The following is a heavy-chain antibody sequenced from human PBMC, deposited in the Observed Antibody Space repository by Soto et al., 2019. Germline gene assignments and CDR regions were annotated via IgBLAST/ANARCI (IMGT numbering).Heavy chain of an antibody. V-gene: IGHV3-30-3*01. CDR3: ARSRSGAVADSFDY. D-gene: IGHD3-10*01. J-gene: IGHJ4*02. Sequence: QVHLVASGGGVVHLGRSLTLSCAASGFTFNRHAIHWVRQSPGKGLEWVTVISRDGNNKYSADSVKGRFTISRDNAKNTVILQMNSLSPEDSAIYYCARSRSGAVADSFDYWGQGTPVTVSS. CDR2: ISRDGNNK. CDR1: GFTFNRHA.